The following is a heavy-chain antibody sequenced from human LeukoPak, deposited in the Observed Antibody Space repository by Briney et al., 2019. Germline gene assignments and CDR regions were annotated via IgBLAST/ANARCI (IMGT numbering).Heavy chain of an antibody. D-gene: IGHD3-10*01. J-gene: IGHJ4*02. V-gene: IGHV3-23*01. Sequence: GGSLRLSCAASGFTFSSYGMHWVRQAPGKGLEWVSAISGSGGSTYYADSVKGRFTISRDNSKNTLYLQMNSLRAEDTAVYYCAKDDRITMVRGVIFDYWGQGTLVTVSS. CDR1: GFTFSSYG. CDR3: AKDDRITMVRGVIFDY. CDR2: ISGSGGST.